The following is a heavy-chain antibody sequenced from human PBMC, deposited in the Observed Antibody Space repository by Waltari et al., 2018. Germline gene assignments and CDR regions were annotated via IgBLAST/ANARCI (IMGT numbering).Heavy chain of an antibody. J-gene: IGHJ5*02. CDR3: ARGGYCSSTSCYRPWFDP. CDR2: IYHSGST. V-gene: IGHV4-30-2*01. D-gene: IGHD2-2*02. Sequence: QLQLQESGSGLVKPSQTLSPTCAVSGGSISSGGYSWRWLRQPQGKGLEWIGYIYHSGSTYYNPSLKSRVTISVDRSKNQFSLKLSSVTAADTAVYYCARGGYCSSTSCYRPWFDPWGQGTLVTVSS. CDR1: GGSISSGGYS.